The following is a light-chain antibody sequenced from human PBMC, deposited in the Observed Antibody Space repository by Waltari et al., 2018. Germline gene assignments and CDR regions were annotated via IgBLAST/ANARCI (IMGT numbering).Light chain of an antibody. CDR3: LQDYNYPFT. V-gene: IGKV1-6*01. CDR2: DAS. J-gene: IGKJ2*01. Sequence: AIQMTQSPSSLSASVGDRVTITCRASQGIRNDLGWYQQKPGKAPKLLSYDASSLQSGVPSRFSGSGSGTDFTLTISSLQPEDFATYYCLQDYNYPFTFGQGTKLEIK. CDR1: QGIRND.